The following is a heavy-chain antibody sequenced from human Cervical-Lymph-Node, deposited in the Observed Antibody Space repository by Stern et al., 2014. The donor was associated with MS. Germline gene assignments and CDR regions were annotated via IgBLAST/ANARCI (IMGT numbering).Heavy chain of an antibody. CDR3: ARATDL. CDR1: GGSITNYY. Sequence: QVQLQESGPGLVKPSETLSLTCTVSGGSITNYYWSWIRQPTGKGLEWIGYIYYSGTTNYNASLKGRVAISIDTSKTQFSLRLSSVTAADTAVYYCARATDLWGQGTLVTVSS. CDR2: IYYSGTT. V-gene: IGHV4-59*01. J-gene: IGHJ5*02.